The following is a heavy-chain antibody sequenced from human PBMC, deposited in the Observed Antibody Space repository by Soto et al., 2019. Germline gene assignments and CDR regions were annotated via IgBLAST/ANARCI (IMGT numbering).Heavy chain of an antibody. CDR2: IKSKTDGGTT. J-gene: IGHJ4*02. CDR1: GFTFSNAW. CDR3: TTDGFYSGSYFFDY. Sequence: EVQLVESGGGLVKPGGSLRLSCAASGFTFSNAWMSWVRQAPGKGLEWVGRIKSKTDGGTTDYAAPVKGRFTISRDDSKNTLYLQMNSLKTEDTAVYYCTTDGFYSGSYFFDYWGQGTLVTVSS. V-gene: IGHV3-15*01. D-gene: IGHD1-26*01.